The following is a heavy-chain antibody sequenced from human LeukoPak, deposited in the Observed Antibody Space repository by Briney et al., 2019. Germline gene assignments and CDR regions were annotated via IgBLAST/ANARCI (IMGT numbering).Heavy chain of an antibody. V-gene: IGHV4-39*01. CDR2: INHSGST. J-gene: IGHJ6*03. CDR3: ARHGTIPQHYYMDV. CDR1: GGSISSSSYY. D-gene: IGHD1-1*01. Sequence: SETLSLTCTVSGGSISSSSYYWSWIRQPPGKGLEWIGEINHSGSTNYNPSLKSRVTISVDTSKNQFSLKLSFVTAADTAVYYCARHGTIPQHYYMDVWGKGTTVTVSS.